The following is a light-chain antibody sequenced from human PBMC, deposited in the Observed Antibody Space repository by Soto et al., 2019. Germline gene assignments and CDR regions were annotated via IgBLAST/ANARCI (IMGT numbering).Light chain of an antibody. CDR1: QSVSSY. V-gene: IGKV3-11*01. Sequence: EIVLTQYPATLSLSPGERATLSCGASQSVSSYLAWYQQKPGQAPRLLIYDASNRATGIPARFSGSGYGTDLTITISSLETEDFETYYCQQYYSYPITFGQGTRLEIK. CDR3: QQYYSYPIT. CDR2: DAS. J-gene: IGKJ5*01.